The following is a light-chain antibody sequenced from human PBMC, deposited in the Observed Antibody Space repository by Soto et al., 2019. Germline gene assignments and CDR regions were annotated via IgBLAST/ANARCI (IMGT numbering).Light chain of an antibody. CDR2: AAS. CDR3: LQDYNYPRT. Sequence: IQMTQSPSSLSASVGDTVTITCRASQGIGNALGWYQQKPGKAPKLLIYAASSLQSGVPSRFSGSGSGTDFTLTISSLQPEDFATYYCLQDYNYPRTFGQGTKVDIK. CDR1: QGIGNA. V-gene: IGKV1-6*02. J-gene: IGKJ1*01.